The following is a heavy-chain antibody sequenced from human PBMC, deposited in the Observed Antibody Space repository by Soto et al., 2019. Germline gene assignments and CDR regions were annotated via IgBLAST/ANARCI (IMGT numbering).Heavy chain of an antibody. D-gene: IGHD2-15*01. CDR2: IYYSGST. CDR3: ARVSKVVAAHYYYYGMDV. V-gene: IGHV4-31*03. CDR1: GGSISSGGYY. J-gene: IGHJ6*02. Sequence: SETLSLTCTVSGGSISSGGYYWSWIRQHPGKGLEWIGYIYYSGSTYYNPSLKSRVTISVDTSKNQFSLKLSSVTAADTAVYYCARVSKVVAAHYYYYGMDVWGQGTTVTVSS.